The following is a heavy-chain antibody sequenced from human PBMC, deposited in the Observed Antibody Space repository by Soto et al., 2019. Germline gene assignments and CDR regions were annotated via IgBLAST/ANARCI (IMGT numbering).Heavy chain of an antibody. D-gene: IGHD6-13*01. Sequence: EVQLLESGGGLVQPGGSLRLSCAASGVTLSDYAMTWVRQAPGKGLEWVSTISATGGTSYYADSVKGRFTISRDNSKKMVYLQMNRLRSRDTAVYYCAKDLPLQELGYYYYYFMDVWGKGTTVTVSS. CDR3: AKDLPLQELGYYYYYFMDV. J-gene: IGHJ6*03. V-gene: IGHV3-23*01. CDR2: ISATGGTS. CDR1: GVTLSDYA.